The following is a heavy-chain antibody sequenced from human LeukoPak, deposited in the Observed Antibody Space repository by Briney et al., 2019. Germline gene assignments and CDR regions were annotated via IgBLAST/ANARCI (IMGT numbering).Heavy chain of an antibody. J-gene: IGHJ3*02. CDR1: GYSFTSYW. D-gene: IGHD6-13*01. Sequence: GESLKISCKGSGYSFTSYWIGWVRQMPGKGLEWMGIIYPGDSDTRYSPSFQGQVTISADKSISTAYLQWSSLKASDTAMYYCARRLVDEQQLHAFDIWGQGTMVTVSS. V-gene: IGHV5-51*01. CDR2: IYPGDSDT. CDR3: ARRLVDEQQLHAFDI.